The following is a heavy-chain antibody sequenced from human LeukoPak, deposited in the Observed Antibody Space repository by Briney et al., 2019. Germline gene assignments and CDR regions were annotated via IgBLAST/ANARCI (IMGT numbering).Heavy chain of an antibody. Sequence: GGSLRLSCAASGFTVSSNYMSWVRQAPGKGLEWVSVIYSGGSTYYADSVKGRFTISRDNSKNTLYLQMNSLRAEDTAVYHCARDRIYCSGGSCPSGYFDYWGQGTLVTVSS. J-gene: IGHJ4*02. CDR2: IYSGGST. CDR1: GFTVSSNY. V-gene: IGHV3-53*01. D-gene: IGHD2-15*01. CDR3: ARDRIYCSGGSCPSGYFDY.